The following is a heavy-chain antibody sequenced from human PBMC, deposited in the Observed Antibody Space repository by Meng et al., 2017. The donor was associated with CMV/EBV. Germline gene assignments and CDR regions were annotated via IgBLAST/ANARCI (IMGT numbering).Heavy chain of an antibody. Sequence: SEILSLTCTVSGGSISSSSYYWGWIRQPPGKGLEWIGSIYYSGSTYYNPSLKSRVTISVDTSKNQFSLKLSSVTAADTAVYYCAIIGYKEWDYWGQGTLVTVSS. D-gene: IGHD3-3*01. V-gene: IGHV4-39*07. CDR3: AIIGYKEWDY. CDR1: GGSISSSSYY. J-gene: IGHJ4*02. CDR2: IYYSGST.